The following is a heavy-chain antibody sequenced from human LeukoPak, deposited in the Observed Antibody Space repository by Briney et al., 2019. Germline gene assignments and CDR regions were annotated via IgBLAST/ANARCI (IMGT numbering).Heavy chain of an antibody. V-gene: IGHV1-2*02. D-gene: IGHD1-26*01. CDR2: INPNSGGT. Sequence: ASVKVSCKASGYTFTGYYMHWVRQAPGQGLEWMGWINPNSGGTIYAQKFQGRVTMTEDTSTDTAYMDLSSLRSEDTAVYYCVTHSGRYYYYWGQGTLVTVSS. CDR1: GYTFTGYY. J-gene: IGHJ4*02. CDR3: VTHSGRYYYY.